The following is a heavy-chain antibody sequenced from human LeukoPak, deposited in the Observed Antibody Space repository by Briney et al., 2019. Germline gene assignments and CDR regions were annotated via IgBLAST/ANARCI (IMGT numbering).Heavy chain of an antibody. CDR2: IYYSGST. J-gene: IGHJ3*02. CDR3: ASSGYSSVDSRAFDI. V-gene: IGHV4-59*08. Sequence: PSETLSLTCTVSGGSISSYYWSWIRQPPGKGLEWIGYIYYSGSTNYNPSLKSRVTISVDTSKNQFSLKLSSVTAADTAVYYCASSGYSSVDSRAFDIWGQGTMVTVSS. D-gene: IGHD6-19*01. CDR1: GGSISSYY.